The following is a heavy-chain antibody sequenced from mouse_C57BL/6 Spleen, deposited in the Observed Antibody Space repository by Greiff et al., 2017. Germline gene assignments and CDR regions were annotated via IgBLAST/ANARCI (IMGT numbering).Heavy chain of an antibody. CDR1: GYTFTGYE. CDR3: TRGSSPWYFDV. CDR2: IDPETGGT. V-gene: IGHV1-15*01. J-gene: IGHJ1*03. D-gene: IGHD1-1*01. Sequence: VQLQQPGAELVRPGASVTLSCKASGYTFTGYEMHWVKQTPVHGLEWIGAIDPETGGTAYNQKFKGKAILTADKSSSTAYMELRSLTSEDSAVYYCTRGSSPWYFDVWGTGTTVTVSS.